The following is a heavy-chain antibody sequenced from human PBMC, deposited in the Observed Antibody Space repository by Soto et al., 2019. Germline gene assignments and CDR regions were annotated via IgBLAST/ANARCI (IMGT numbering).Heavy chain of an antibody. J-gene: IGHJ4*02. CDR1: GYSFSHYW. V-gene: IGHV5-51*01. CDR3: VRSGTSSGRFSDY. D-gene: IGHD2-15*01. Sequence: GESLTISCSFSGYSFSHYWIGWVRQMPGEGLEWMGVIYPSDSDIRYSPSFQGKVTISADKSITTAYLQWSSLKAADTAMYYCVRSGTSSGRFSDYWGQGTLVTVSS. CDR2: IYPSDSDI.